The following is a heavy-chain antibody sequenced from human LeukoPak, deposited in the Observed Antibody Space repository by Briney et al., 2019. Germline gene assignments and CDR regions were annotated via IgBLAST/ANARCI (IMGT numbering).Heavy chain of an antibody. D-gene: IGHD3-10*01. V-gene: IGHV4-30-2*01. J-gene: IGHJ4*02. CDR3: ARADGDYFDY. CDR1: GGSISSGGYY. Sequence: SQTLSLTCTVSGGSISSGGYYWSWIRQPPGKGLEWIGYIHHGGSTYYIPSLESRVTMSVDTSKNQFSLKLSSVTAADTAVYYCARADGDYFDYWGQGSLVTVSS. CDR2: IHHGGST.